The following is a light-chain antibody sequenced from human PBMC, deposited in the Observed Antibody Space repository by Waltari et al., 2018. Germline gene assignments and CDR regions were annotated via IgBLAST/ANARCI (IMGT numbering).Light chain of an antibody. J-gene: IGLJ3*02. CDR1: NIGTYR. V-gene: IGLV3-21*02. Sequence: SYVLTQPPSVSVAPGQTATITCGGDNIGTYRVHWYHQKPGQAPVLVVYDDRNRPSGIPERFSGSNSGNTATLTISRVEAADEADYYCQVWDNRRDHRWVFGGGTKLTVL. CDR3: QVWDNRRDHRWV. CDR2: DDR.